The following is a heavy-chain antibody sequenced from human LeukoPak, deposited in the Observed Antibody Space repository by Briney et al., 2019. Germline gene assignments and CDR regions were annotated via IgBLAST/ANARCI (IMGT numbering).Heavy chain of an antibody. CDR1: GFTFSSYA. CDR2: ISGSGGST. D-gene: IGHD3-10*01. Sequence: GGSLRLSCAASGFTFSSYAMSWVRQAPGKGLEWVSAISGSGGSTYYADSVKGRFTISRDNSKNTLYLQMNSLRAEDTAVYYCAKVYGSGRGRYYFDYWGQGTLVAVSS. V-gene: IGHV3-23*01. J-gene: IGHJ4*02. CDR3: AKVYGSGRGRYYFDY.